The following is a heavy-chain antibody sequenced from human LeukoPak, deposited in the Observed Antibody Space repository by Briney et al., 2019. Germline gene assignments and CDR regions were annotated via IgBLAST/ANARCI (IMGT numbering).Heavy chain of an antibody. J-gene: IGHJ4*02. CDR2: ISSSSSYI. D-gene: IGHD3-3*01. CDR3: ARENRDFWSGYNAEYSDY. Sequence: GGSLRLSCAASGFTFSSYSMNWVRQAPGKGLEWVSSISSSSSYIYYADSVKGRFTISRDNAKNSLYLQMNSLRAEDTAVYYCARENRDFWSGYNAEYSDYWGQGTLVTVSS. CDR1: GFTFSSYS. V-gene: IGHV3-21*01.